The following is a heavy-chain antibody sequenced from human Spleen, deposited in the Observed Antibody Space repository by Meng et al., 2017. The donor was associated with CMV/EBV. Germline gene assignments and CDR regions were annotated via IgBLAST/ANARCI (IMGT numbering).Heavy chain of an antibody. Sequence: SETLSLTYAVYGGSFSGYYWSWIRQPPGKGLEWIGEINHSGSTNYNPSLKSRVTISVDTSKNQFSLKLSSVTAADTAVYYCARGYRNFDYWGQGTLVTVSS. CDR1: GGSFSGYY. D-gene: IGHD4-11*01. CDR3: ARGYRNFDY. V-gene: IGHV4-34*01. CDR2: INHSGST. J-gene: IGHJ4*02.